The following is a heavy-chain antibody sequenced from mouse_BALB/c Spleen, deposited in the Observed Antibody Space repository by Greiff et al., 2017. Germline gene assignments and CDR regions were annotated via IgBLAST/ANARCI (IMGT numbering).Heavy chain of an antibody. D-gene: IGHD2-13*01. J-gene: IGHJ4*01. V-gene: IGHV14-3*02. CDR2: IDPANGNT. CDR1: GFNIKDTY. CDR3: ARDYYYAMDY. Sequence: DVQLQESGAELVKPGASVKLSCTASGFNIKDTYMHWVKQRPEQGLEWIGRIDPANGNTKYDPKFQGKATITADTSSNTAYLQLSSLTSEDTAVYYCARDYYYAMDYWGQGTSVTVSS.